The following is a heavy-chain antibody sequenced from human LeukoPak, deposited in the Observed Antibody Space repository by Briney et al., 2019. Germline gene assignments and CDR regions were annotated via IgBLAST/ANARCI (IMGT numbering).Heavy chain of an antibody. J-gene: IGHJ3*02. CDR2: ISSDGTTT. CDR1: GFRFSDYW. D-gene: IGHD1-26*01. V-gene: IGHV3-74*01. CDR3: ARAPGRNEAFDM. Sequence: GGSLRLSCAASGFRFSDYWMHSVRQAPGKGLVWVSRISSDGTTTSYADSVKGRFTISRDNAKSTLYLQMNSLRGEDTAVYYCARAPGRNEAFDMWGQGTMVTVSS.